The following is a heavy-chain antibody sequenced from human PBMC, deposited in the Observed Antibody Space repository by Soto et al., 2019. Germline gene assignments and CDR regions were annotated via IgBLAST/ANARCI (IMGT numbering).Heavy chain of an antibody. V-gene: IGHV4-34*01. CDR1: GGSFSGYY. Sequence: LSLTCAVYGGSFSGYYWSWIRQPPGKGLEWIGEINHSGSTNYNPSLKSRVTISVDTSKNQFSLKLSSVTAADTAVYYCARGPLAIFGVVIDEYNWFDPWGQGTLVTVSS. J-gene: IGHJ5*02. D-gene: IGHD3-3*01. CDR3: ARGPLAIFGVVIDEYNWFDP. CDR2: INHSGST.